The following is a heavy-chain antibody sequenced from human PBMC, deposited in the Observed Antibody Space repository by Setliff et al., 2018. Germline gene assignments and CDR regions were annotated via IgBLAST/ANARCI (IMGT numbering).Heavy chain of an antibody. J-gene: IGHJ4*02. CDR2: IKQDGSDK. CDR3: AKGQGQFYDSSGYYGRVLDY. CDR1: GFTFSTYW. D-gene: IGHD3-22*01. Sequence: GGSLRLSCAASGFTFSTYWMSWVRQAPGKGLEWVANIKQDGSDKYYADSVKGRFTISRDNSKNTLFLEMNSLRTEDTAVYYCAKGQGQFYDSSGYYGRVLDYWGQGTLVTVSS. V-gene: IGHV3-7*03.